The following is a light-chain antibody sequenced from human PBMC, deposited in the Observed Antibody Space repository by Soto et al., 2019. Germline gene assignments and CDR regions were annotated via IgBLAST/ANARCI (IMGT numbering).Light chain of an antibody. Sequence: IRRTQSPSTLPASLGYTVTLTCRASQSISTRLAWYKQKAGTAPKVLSYDASRLESGVPSRFRGSGSGTDFTLTISRLQPDDFASYYCQHYDSSSWTFGQGTKVDIK. CDR1: QSISTR. J-gene: IGKJ1*01. CDR3: QHYDSSSWT. CDR2: DAS. V-gene: IGKV1-5*01.